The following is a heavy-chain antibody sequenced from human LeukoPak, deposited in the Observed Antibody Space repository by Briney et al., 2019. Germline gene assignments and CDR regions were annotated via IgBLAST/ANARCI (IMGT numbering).Heavy chain of an antibody. CDR2: IYYSGST. V-gene: IGHV4-31*03. Sequence: SETLSLTCTVSGGSISSGGYYWSWIRQHPGKGLEWIGYIYYSGSTYYNPSLKSRVTISVDTSKNQFSLKLSSVTAADTAAYYCARGYGGYSGYDGNTHNWFDPWGQGTLVTVSS. J-gene: IGHJ5*02. CDR3: ARGYGGYSGYDGNTHNWFDP. D-gene: IGHD5-12*01. CDR1: GGSISSGGYY.